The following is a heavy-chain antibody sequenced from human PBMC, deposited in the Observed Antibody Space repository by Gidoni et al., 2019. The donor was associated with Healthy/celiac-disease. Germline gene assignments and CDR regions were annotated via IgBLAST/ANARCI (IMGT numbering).Heavy chain of an antibody. Sequence: EVQLVESGGGLVKPGGSLRLSCAASGFTFSSYRMNWVRQAPGKGLEWVSSISSSSSYIYYADSVKGRFTISRDNAKKSLYLQMNSLRAEDTAVYYCARDPWWDSSSSERVYWGQGTLVTVSS. D-gene: IGHD6-6*01. V-gene: IGHV3-21*01. CDR1: GFTFSSYR. J-gene: IGHJ4*02. CDR2: ISSSSSYI. CDR3: ARDPWWDSSSSERVY.